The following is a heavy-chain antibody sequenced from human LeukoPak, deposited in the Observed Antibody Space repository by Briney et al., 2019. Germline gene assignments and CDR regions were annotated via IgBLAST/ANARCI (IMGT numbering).Heavy chain of an antibody. CDR2: IWYDGSNI. D-gene: IGHD3-10*01. Sequence: GRSLRLSCAASGFMFSDYGLHWVRQAPGKGLEWVAAIWYDGSNIFYADSVKGRFTISRDNSKNALYLQMNSLRAEDTADYYCAKEGDRGEALYYYYMDVWGNGTTVTVSS. J-gene: IGHJ6*03. V-gene: IGHV3-33*06. CDR1: GFMFSDYG. CDR3: AKEGDRGEALYYYYMDV.